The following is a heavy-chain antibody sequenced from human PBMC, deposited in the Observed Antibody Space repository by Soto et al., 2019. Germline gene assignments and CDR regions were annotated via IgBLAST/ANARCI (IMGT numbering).Heavy chain of an antibody. CDR3: ARQRRDFDY. Sequence: QVQLQESGPGLVKPSETLSLACTVSGGSISYYYWSWMRQPPGKGLQWIGYIYSSGSTNYNPSLKSRVTISVDTSKNQFSLNLSSVTAADTAVYYCARQRRDFDYWGQGSLVTVSS. V-gene: IGHV4-59*08. CDR2: IYSSGST. J-gene: IGHJ4*02. CDR1: GGSISYYY.